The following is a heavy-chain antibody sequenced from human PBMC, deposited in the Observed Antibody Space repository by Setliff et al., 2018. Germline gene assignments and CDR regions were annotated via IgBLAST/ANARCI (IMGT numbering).Heavy chain of an antibody. Sequence: ASVKVSCKASGYIFTSYGISWVRQAPGQGLEWMGWISPYTGNTFYAPQFQGRVIMTTDTSAKTAYMDLRSLRSDDTAVYYCERLVRYCSTTSCQRTSGDDFWGLGTLVTVSS. CDR1: GYIFTSYG. V-gene: IGHV1-18*01. J-gene: IGHJ4*02. CDR2: ISPYTGNT. D-gene: IGHD2-2*01. CDR3: ERLVRYCSTTSCQRTSGDDF.